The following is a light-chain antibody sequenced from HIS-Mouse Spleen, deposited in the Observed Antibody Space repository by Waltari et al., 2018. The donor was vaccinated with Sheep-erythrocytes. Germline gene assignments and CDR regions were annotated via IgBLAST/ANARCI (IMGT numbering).Light chain of an antibody. CDR2: LGL. CDR3: MQALQTPWT. CDR1: QSLLHSNGYNY. V-gene: IGKV2-28*01. J-gene: IGKJ1*01. Sequence: DIVMTQSPLSLPVTPGEPASISCRSSQSLLHSNGYNYCDWYLQKPGQSPQLLIYLGLNQAYEVPDRFSGSGSGTDFTLKISRVEAEDVGVYYCMQALQTPWTFGQGTKVEIK.